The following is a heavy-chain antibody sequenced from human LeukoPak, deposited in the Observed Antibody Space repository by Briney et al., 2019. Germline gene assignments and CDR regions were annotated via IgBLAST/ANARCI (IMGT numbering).Heavy chain of an antibody. CDR1: GFTFSSYA. D-gene: IGHD3-22*01. J-gene: IGHJ4*02. Sequence: GGSLRLSCAASGFTFSSYAMSWVRQAPGKGLEWVSAISGSGGSTHYADSVNGRFTISRDNSKNTLYLQMNSLRAEDTAVYYWAKDRYYYDSSWREVDYWGQGTLVTVSS. V-gene: IGHV3-23*01. CDR2: ISGSGGST. CDR3: AKDRYYYDSSWREVDY.